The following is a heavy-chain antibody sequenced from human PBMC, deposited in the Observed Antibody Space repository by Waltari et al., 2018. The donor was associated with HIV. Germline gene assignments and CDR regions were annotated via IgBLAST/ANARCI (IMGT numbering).Heavy chain of an antibody. CDR2: IITAKGNT. CDR1: AFTFNDCA. CDR3: ARGFDIVTGWSQWYFDL. Sequence: QFQLVQSGAEVKKPASSVTVPSMASAFTFNDCAIHCVRQVPGQSFVWMGTIITAKGNTEYSQKFQGIITIIRDTSAPTAYKELSILRSEDTAVYFCARGFDIVTGWSQWYFDLWGRGTLVTVSS. V-gene: IGHV1-3*04. D-gene: IGHD3-9*01. J-gene: IGHJ2*01.